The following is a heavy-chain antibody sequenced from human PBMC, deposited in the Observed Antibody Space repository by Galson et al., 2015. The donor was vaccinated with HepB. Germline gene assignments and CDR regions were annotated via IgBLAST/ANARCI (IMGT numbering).Heavy chain of an antibody. V-gene: IGHV3-30-3*01. J-gene: IGHJ4*02. CDR3: ARDEGGYSSGWWDFALDY. CDR1: GFTFSSYA. D-gene: IGHD6-19*01. Sequence: SLRLSCAASGFTFSSYAMHWVRQAPGKGLEWVAVISYDGSNKYYADSVKGRFTISRDNSKNTLYLQMNSLRAEDTAVYYCARDEGGYSSGWWDFALDYWGQGTLVTVSS. CDR2: ISYDGSNK.